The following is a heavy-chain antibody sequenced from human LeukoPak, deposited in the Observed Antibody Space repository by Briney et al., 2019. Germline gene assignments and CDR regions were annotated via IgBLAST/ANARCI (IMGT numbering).Heavy chain of an antibody. J-gene: IGHJ4*02. CDR3: TRHQTNNSGPATPFDF. CDR1: GVSISSTTYY. D-gene: IGHD1-20*01. CDR2: IYKTGRT. Sequence: MSSETLSLTCTVSGVSISSTTYYWAWIRQPPGKGLEWIGRIYKTGRTNYDPSLKSRFFISVDTTNNQFSKKLSSVTGAGPAVYFCTRHQTNNSGPATPFDFWGQGTLVSVS. V-gene: IGHV4-39*01.